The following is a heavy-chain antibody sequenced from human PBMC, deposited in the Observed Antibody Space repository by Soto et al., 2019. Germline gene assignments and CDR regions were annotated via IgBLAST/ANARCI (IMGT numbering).Heavy chain of an antibody. CDR2: IYYNGNT. J-gene: IGHJ4*02. D-gene: IGHD3-16*01. V-gene: IGHV4-39*01. CDR1: GGSISSSSYY. Sequence: QLRLQEAGPGLVKPSETLSLTCTVSGGSISSSSYYWGWIRQPPGKGPEWIGAIYYNGNTYYNPSLKSRVTMSVDTSKNQFSLKLSSATPADTAMYFCARQTGVFGHYFDYWGQGTLVTVSS. CDR3: ARQTGVFGHYFDY.